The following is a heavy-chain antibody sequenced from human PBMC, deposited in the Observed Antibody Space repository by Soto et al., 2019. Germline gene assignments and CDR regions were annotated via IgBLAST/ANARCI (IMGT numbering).Heavy chain of an antibody. CDR3: ARWVGGSMFDNSGKYDS. CDR2: IAYDGSKT. J-gene: IGHJ5*01. D-gene: IGHD3-22*01. V-gene: IGHV3-30*03. Sequence: QVQLVESGGGVVQPGRSLRLTCAASGFTFSSSGMHWVRQAPGKGLEWVALIAYDGSKTYYGDSVRGRFTISRDNSENTRFLQMNSLRADDTAVYYCARWVGGSMFDNSGKYDSWGQGTLVTVSS. CDR1: GFTFSSSG.